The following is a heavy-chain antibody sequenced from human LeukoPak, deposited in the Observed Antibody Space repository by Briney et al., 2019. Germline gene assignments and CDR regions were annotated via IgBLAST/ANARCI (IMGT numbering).Heavy chain of an antibody. CDR2: ISGSGGST. Sequence: GGSLRLSCAASGFTFSSYSMSWVRQAPGKGLEWVSAISGSGGSTYYADSVKGRFTISRDNSKNTLYLQMNSLRAEDTAVYYCAGVRGVIIYWKPLSSWGQGTLVTVSS. CDR3: AGVRGVIIYWKPLSS. J-gene: IGHJ5*02. D-gene: IGHD3-10*01. CDR1: GFTFSSYS. V-gene: IGHV3-23*01.